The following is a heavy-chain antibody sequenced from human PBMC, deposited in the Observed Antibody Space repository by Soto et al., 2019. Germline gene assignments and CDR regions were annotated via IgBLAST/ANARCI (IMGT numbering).Heavy chain of an antibody. CDR3: ARADAESPFDP. D-gene: IGHD3-10*01. V-gene: IGHV1-18*01. Sequence: QVQLVQSGAEVKKPGSSVKVSCKASGDTFTSYGISWVRQAPGQGLEWMGWISAYNGNTNYAQKVQGRVTMTTDTSTSIAYMELRRFRSDDTAGQYCARADAESPFDPWGQGTLVTVSS. CDR1: GDTFTSYG. CDR2: ISAYNGNT. J-gene: IGHJ5*02.